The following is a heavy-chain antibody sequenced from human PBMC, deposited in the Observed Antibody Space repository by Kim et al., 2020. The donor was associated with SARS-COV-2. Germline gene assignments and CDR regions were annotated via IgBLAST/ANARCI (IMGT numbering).Heavy chain of an antibody. CDR2: INPNSGGT. Sequence: ASVKVSCKASGYTFTGYYMHWVRQAPGQGLEWMGWINPNSGGTNYAQKFQGRVTMTRDTSISTAYMELSRLRSDDTAVYYCARIMSTGAYCGGDCPLDAFDIWGQGTMVTVSS. V-gene: IGHV1-2*02. CDR1: GYTFTGYY. CDR3: ARIMSTGAYCGGDCPLDAFDI. D-gene: IGHD2-21*01. J-gene: IGHJ3*02.